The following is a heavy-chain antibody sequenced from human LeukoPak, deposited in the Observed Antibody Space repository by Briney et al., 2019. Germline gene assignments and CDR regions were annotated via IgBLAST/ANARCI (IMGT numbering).Heavy chain of an antibody. Sequence: GASVNVSCKSSGYTFTGYYMHWVRQAPGQGLEWMGRINPNSGGTNYAQKFQGRVTMTRDTSISTAYMELSRLRSDDTAVYYCAREQGNRITGTTGSDMDVWGQGTTVTVSS. CDR1: GYTFTGYY. CDR3: AREQGNRITGTTGSDMDV. J-gene: IGHJ6*02. V-gene: IGHV1-2*06. D-gene: IGHD1-7*01. CDR2: INPNSGGT.